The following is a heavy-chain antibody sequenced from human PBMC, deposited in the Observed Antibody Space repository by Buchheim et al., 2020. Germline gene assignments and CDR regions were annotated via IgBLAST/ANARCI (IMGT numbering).Heavy chain of an antibody. CDR1: GFTFRSYW. CDR3: VARYCGRDCSDY. V-gene: IGHV3-74*01. Sequence: EVQLVESGGDLAQPGGSLRLSCAASGFTFRSYWMHWVRQAPGKGLVWVSRINGDGSSTNYADSVKGRFTISRDNAKNTLYLQMNSLSAEDTAVYYCVARYCGRDCSDYWGQGTL. D-gene: IGHD2-21*01. J-gene: IGHJ4*02. CDR2: INGDGSST.